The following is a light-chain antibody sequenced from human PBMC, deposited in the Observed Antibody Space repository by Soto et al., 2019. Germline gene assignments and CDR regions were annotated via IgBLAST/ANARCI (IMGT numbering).Light chain of an antibody. CDR1: SSDVGAYNF. CDR2: DVA. V-gene: IGLV2-14*03. Sequence: QAVLTQPASVFGAPGQSVTISFTGTSSDVGAYNFVSWYQHHPDKAPKVVIYDVANRPSGVSYRFSASKSGNTASLTISGLQAEDEADYYCMSFTSSNTYVFGTGTKVTV. J-gene: IGLJ1*01. CDR3: MSFTSSNTYV.